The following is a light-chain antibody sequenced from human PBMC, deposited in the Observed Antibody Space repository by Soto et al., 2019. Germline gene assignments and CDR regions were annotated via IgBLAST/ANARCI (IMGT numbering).Light chain of an antibody. CDR1: HTFSNSF. CDR2: GAS. V-gene: IGKV3-20*01. J-gene: IGKJ5*01. Sequence: VITHSPGSISSSPGERATLSRTPSHTFSNSFLSWFQRIPGQAPRLLRYGASMGATGIPDRFGGCGSGTDFTLSISRLESEDFAVYSCQQCGSCSTFGQGTRLEIK. CDR3: QQCGSCST.